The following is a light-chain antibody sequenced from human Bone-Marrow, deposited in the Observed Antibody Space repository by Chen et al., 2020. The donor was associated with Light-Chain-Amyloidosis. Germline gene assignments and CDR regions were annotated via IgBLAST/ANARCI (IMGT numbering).Light chain of an antibody. V-gene: IGLV2-14*03. CDR1: SSDVGGYNY. CDR3: SSYTSSSPYV. J-gene: IGLJ1*01. CDR2: DVS. Sequence: QSALTQPASVSGSPGQSITISCTGTSSDVGGYNYVSWYQQHHGKAPKLLIYDVSNRPSGVSNRFSGSKSGNTASLTISGLQADVEADYYCSSYTSSSPYVFGTGTKVTVL.